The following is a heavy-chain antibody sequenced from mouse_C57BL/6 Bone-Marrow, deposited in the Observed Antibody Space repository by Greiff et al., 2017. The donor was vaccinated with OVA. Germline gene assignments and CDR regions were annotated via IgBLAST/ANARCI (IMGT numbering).Heavy chain of an antibody. CDR1: GYTFTSYW. V-gene: IGHV1-55*01. CDR3: ARRGDDYAMDY. D-gene: IGHD3-3*01. Sequence: VKLQQPGAELVKPGASVKMSCKASGYTFTSYWITWVKQRPGQGLEWIGDIYPGSGSTNYNEKFKSKATLTVDTSSSTAYMQLSSLTSEDSAVYYCARRGDDYAMDYWGQGTSVTVAS. J-gene: IGHJ4*01. CDR2: IYPGSGST.